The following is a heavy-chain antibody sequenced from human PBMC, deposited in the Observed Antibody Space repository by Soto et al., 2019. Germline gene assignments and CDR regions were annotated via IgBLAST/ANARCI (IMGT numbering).Heavy chain of an antibody. CDR1: GYSISSGYY. CDR2: IYNSGST. V-gene: IGHV4-38-2*02. Sequence: PSETLSLTCAVYGYSISSGYYWGWIRQPPGKGLEWIGSIYNSGSTYYNPSLKIRVTISVDTSKNQFSLKLSSVTAADTAVYYCARENDFWSGYLPLIVCLFDPWGQGTLVTVSS. J-gene: IGHJ5*02. D-gene: IGHD3-3*01. CDR3: ARENDFWSGYLPLIVCLFDP.